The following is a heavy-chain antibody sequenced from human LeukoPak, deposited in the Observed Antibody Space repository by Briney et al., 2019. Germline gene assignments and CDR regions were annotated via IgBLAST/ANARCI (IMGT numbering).Heavy chain of an antibody. J-gene: IGHJ5*02. D-gene: IGHD2-2*01. CDR3: ARGYCSSTSCSKNWFDP. CDR2: IYYSGST. V-gene: IGHV4-31*03. CDR1: GGSISSGGYY. Sequence: SQTLSLTCTVSGGSISSGGYYWSWIRQHPGQGLEWIGYIYYSGSTYYNPSLKSRVTISVDTSKNQFSLKLSSVTAADTAVYYCARGYCSSTSCSKNWFDPWGQGTLVTVSS.